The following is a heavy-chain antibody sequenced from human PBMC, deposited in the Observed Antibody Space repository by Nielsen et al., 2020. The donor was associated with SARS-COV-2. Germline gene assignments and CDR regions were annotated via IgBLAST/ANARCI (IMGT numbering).Heavy chain of an antibody. CDR1: GGTFSSYA. Sequence: SVKVSCKASGGTFSSYAISWVRQAPGQGLEWMGGIIPIFGTANYAQKFQGRVTITADESTSTAYMELSSLRSEDTAVYYCAKTLIAAAGTDLYYYGMDVWGQGTTVTVSS. CDR3: AKTLIAAAGTDLYYYGMDV. D-gene: IGHD6-13*01. CDR2: IIPIFGTA. J-gene: IGHJ6*02. V-gene: IGHV1-69*13.